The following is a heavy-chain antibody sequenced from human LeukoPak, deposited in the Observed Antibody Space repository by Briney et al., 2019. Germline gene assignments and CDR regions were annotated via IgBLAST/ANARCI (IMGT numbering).Heavy chain of an antibody. CDR3: ARDQYDTWSRRGNFDS. Sequence: GGSLRLSCVGSGFSLRNYVMSWVRQAPGKGLEWVANIKLDGSEKNYVDSVKGRFTISRDNTKNSLYLQMNSLRVEDTAVFYCARDQYDTWSRRGNFDSWGQGTLVIVSS. J-gene: IGHJ4*02. D-gene: IGHD3-3*01. CDR2: IKLDGSEK. V-gene: IGHV3-7*03. CDR1: GFSLRNYV.